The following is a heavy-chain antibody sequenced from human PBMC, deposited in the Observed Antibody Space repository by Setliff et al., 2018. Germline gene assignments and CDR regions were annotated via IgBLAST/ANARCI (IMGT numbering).Heavy chain of an antibody. CDR1: GCTFTGYY. CDR3: ARRVSYDSSGYPLGY. Sequence: ASVKVSCKASGCTFTGYYMHWVRQAPGQGLEWMGWINPNSGGTDYAQKFQGRVTMTRDTSISTAYMELSRLRSDDTAVYYCARRVSYDSSGYPLGYWGQGTLVTVSS. J-gene: IGHJ4*02. D-gene: IGHD3-22*01. CDR2: INPNSGGT. V-gene: IGHV1-2*02.